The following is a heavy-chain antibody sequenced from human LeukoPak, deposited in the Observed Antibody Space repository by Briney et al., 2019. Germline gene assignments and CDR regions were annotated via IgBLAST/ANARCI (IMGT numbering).Heavy chain of an antibody. Sequence: GGSLRLSCAASGFTFSSYAMSWVRQAPGKGLECISGFSGSGGSTYYADSVKGRFTISRDNSKNTLYLQMNSLKTEDTAVYYCTTDDDILTGYYSYDYWGQGTLVTVSS. CDR2: FSGSGGST. CDR1: GFTFSSYA. J-gene: IGHJ4*02. D-gene: IGHD3-9*01. CDR3: TTDDDILTGYYSYDY. V-gene: IGHV3-23*01.